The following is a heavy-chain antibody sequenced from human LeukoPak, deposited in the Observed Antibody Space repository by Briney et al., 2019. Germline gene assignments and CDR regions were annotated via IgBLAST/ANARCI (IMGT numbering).Heavy chain of an antibody. V-gene: IGHV4-59*01. J-gene: IGHJ3*02. D-gene: IGHD1-1*01. CDR2: IHYSGST. CDR1: GGSISSYY. Sequence: SETLSLTCTVSGGSISSYYWTWIRQPPGKGLELIGYIHYSGSTNYNPSLKSRVIISVDTSKNQFSLKLSSLTAADTAVYYCARSYWKDAFDIWGQGTMVTVSS. CDR3: ARSYWKDAFDI.